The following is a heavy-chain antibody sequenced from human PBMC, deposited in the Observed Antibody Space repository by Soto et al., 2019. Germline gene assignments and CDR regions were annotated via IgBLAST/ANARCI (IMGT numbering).Heavy chain of an antibody. CDR1: GYPVTAYY. Sequence: QLHLVQSGAVVKKPGASVTVSCSASGYPVTAYYMHWVRQAPGRGLEWMGGINPATGAAKYTQTFQGRVTMPRATSTSTVFMELGGLTSEATAVFSGARGGGVGVAGSAAFDMWGQGTLVTVSS. CDR2: INPATGAA. J-gene: IGHJ3*02. D-gene: IGHD3-3*01. V-gene: IGHV1-2*02. CDR3: ARGGGVGVAGSAAFDM.